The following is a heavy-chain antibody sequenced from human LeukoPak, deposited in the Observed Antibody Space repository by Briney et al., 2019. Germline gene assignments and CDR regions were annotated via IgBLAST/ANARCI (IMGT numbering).Heavy chain of an antibody. CDR2: ISGSGGST. Sequence: GGSLRLSCAASGFTFSSYAMSWVRQAPGKGLEWVSAISGSGGSTYYADSVKGRFTISRDNSKNTLYLQMNSLRAEDTAAYYCARGRVPAGPPWFDPWGQGTLVTVSS. V-gene: IGHV3-23*01. D-gene: IGHD2-2*01. CDR1: GFTFSSYA. CDR3: ARGRVPAGPPWFDP. J-gene: IGHJ5*02.